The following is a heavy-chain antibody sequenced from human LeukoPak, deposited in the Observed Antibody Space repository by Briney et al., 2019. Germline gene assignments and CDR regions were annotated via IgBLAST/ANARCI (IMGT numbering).Heavy chain of an antibody. J-gene: IGHJ4*02. CDR1: GFTFSSYG. CDR2: ISYDGSNK. Sequence: GRSLRLSCAASGFTFSSYGMHWVRQAPGKGLEWVAVISYDGSNKYYADSVKGRFTISRDNSKNTLYLQMSSLRAEDTAVYYCVKDSRADYYGSGSYSSPFDYWGQGTLVTVSS. V-gene: IGHV3-30*18. CDR3: VKDSRADYYGSGSYSSPFDY. D-gene: IGHD3-10*01.